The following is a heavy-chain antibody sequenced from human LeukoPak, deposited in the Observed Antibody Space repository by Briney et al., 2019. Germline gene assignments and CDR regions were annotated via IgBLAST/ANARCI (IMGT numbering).Heavy chain of an antibody. V-gene: IGHV3-48*04. CDR3: ARDGIQLWLEDY. J-gene: IGHJ4*02. CDR1: GFTFSSYA. Sequence: GGSLRLSCAAPGFTFSSYAMSWIRQAPGKGLEWVSYISSSGSTIYYADSVKGRFTISRDNAKNSLYLQMNSLRAEDTAVYYCARDGIQLWLEDYWGQGTLVTVSS. CDR2: ISSSGSTI. D-gene: IGHD5-18*01.